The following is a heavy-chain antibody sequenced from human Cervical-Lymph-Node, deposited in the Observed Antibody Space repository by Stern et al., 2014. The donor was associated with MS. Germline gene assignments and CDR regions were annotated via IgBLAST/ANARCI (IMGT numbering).Heavy chain of an antibody. CDR1: GGSLRSYY. CDR3: AREGEYCSGSRCYPFLDY. Sequence: QVQLQESGPGLVKPSETLSLTCTVSGGSLRSYYWNWILQAPGKGLEWLGFIYHTGSVNYNPSLPSRVAMSVDTSKNQFSLTVSSVTAADTAVYYCAREGEYCSGSRCYPFLDYWGQGTLVTVSS. V-gene: IGHV4-59*01. CDR2: IYHTGSV. D-gene: IGHD2-15*01. J-gene: IGHJ4*02.